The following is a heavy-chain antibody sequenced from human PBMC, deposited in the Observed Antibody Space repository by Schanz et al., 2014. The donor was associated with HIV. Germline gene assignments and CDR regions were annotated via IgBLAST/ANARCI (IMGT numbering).Heavy chain of an antibody. V-gene: IGHV1-69*06. CDR2: IIPLLDTT. CDR1: GGTFMTYA. J-gene: IGHJ4*02. Sequence: QVQLVQPGAEVKKPGSSVKVSCKASGGTFMTYAISWVRQAPGQGLEWMGGIIPLLDTTNYAQKFQGRVTITADISTNTAYMELTSLRSEDTAVYYCARAGYCSGGSCSPWYFDYWGQGTLVSVSS. D-gene: IGHD2-15*01. CDR3: ARAGYCSGGSCSPWYFDY.